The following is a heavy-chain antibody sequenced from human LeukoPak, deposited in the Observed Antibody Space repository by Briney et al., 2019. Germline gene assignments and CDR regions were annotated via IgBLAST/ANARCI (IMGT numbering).Heavy chain of an antibody. J-gene: IGHJ4*02. Sequence: SETLSLTCTVSGYSIGSGYYWGWIRQPPGKGLEWIGGISHSGSTYYNPSLKSRVTISVDTSKNQFSLKVNSVTAADTAVYYCARHFSRVSSTTDYWGQGTLVTVSS. CDR2: ISHSGST. CDR3: ARHFSRVSSTTDY. CDR1: GYSIGSGYY. V-gene: IGHV4-38-2*02. D-gene: IGHD2-2*01.